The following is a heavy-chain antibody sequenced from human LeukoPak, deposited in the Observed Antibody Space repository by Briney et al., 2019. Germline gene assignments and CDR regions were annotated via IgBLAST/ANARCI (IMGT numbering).Heavy chain of an antibody. CDR3: ARSRSVRYCSNISCYAGFFEY. Sequence: VASVEVSCKASGGTFSSYAISWVRQAPGQGLEWMGGIIPIFGTANYAQKFQGRVTITADESTSTAYMELSSLRSEDTAVYYCARSRSVRYCSNISCYAGFFEYWGQGTLDTVSS. V-gene: IGHV1-69*13. D-gene: IGHD2-2*01. CDR1: GGTFSSYA. CDR2: IIPIFGTA. J-gene: IGHJ4*02.